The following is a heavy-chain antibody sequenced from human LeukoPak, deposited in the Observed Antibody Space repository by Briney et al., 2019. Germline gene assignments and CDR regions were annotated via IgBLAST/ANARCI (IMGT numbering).Heavy chain of an antibody. Sequence: PGGSLRLSCAASGFTFSSYGMHWVRQAPGKGLEWVSVIYSGGDTYYADSVKGRFTISRDNSKNTLYLQMNSLRAEDTAVYYCARAPDYMDVWGKGTTVTISS. CDR2: IYSGGDT. CDR3: ARAPDYMDV. CDR1: GFTFSSYG. V-gene: IGHV3-66*01. J-gene: IGHJ6*03.